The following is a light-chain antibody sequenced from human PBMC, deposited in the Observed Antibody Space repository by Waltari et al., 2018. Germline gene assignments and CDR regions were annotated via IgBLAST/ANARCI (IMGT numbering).Light chain of an antibody. CDR1: STAVGDYNY. Sequence: QSALTQPRSVSGSPGQSVTISCTGTSTAVGDYNYVSWYQQHPGKAPKLMIYDVSERPSGVPDRFSGSKSGNTASLTISGLQAEDEADYYCSSYAGSYTYVFGTGTKVTVL. J-gene: IGLJ1*01. CDR2: DVS. CDR3: SSYAGSYTYV. V-gene: IGLV2-11*01.